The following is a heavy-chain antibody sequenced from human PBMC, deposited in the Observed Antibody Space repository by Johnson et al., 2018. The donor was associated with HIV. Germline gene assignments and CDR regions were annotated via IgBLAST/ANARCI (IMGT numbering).Heavy chain of an antibody. CDR2: IYSGGNT. CDR3: AKHPDAFDI. J-gene: IGHJ3*02. V-gene: IGHV3-66*04. Sequence: VQLVESGGGLVQPGGSLRLSCAASGFAVSKNYLNWVRQAPGKGLEWVSIIYSGGNTYYADAVKGRFTISRDNSKNSLFLQMNSLRVEDTAVYYCAKHPDAFDIWGQGTMVTVSS. CDR1: GFAVSKNY.